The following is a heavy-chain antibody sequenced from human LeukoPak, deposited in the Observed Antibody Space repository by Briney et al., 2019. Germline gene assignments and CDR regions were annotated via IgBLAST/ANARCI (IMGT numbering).Heavy chain of an antibody. CDR2: INHSGST. J-gene: IGHJ4*02. CDR3: ARGTYYYDSSGYYTISRRYYFDY. Sequence: SETLSLTCAVYGGSFSGYYWSWIRQPPGKGLEWIGEINHSGSTNYNPSLKSRVTISVDTSKNQFSLKLSSVTAADTAVYYCARGTYYYDSSGYYTISRRYYFDYWGQGTLVTVSP. V-gene: IGHV4-34*01. D-gene: IGHD3-22*01. CDR1: GGSFSGYY.